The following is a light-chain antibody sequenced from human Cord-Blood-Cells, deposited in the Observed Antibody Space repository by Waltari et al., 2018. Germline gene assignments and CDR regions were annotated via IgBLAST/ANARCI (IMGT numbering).Light chain of an antibody. CDR1: SSNIGSNT. Sequence: QSVLTQPPSASGTPGQRVTISCSGSSSNIGSNTVNWYQQLPRTTPKLLIYSNNQRPSGVPDRFSGSKSGTSASLASSGLQSEDEADYYCAAWDDSLNGWVFGGGTKLTVL. J-gene: IGLJ3*02. CDR3: AAWDDSLNGWV. CDR2: SNN. V-gene: IGLV1-44*01.